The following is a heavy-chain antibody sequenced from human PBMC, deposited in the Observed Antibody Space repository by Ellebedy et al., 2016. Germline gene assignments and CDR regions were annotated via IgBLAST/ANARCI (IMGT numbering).Heavy chain of an antibody. CDR3: ARDQSSSAYCGGDCYRPRYFDY. CDR1: GFTFSTYS. CDR2: ISGSGRGT. V-gene: IGHV3-23*01. Sequence: GESLKISXTASGFTFSTYSMIWVRQAPGKGLEWVSVISGSGRGTHYADSVKGRFTMSRDNSKNTLYIQMKSLRADDTAVYYCARDQSSSAYCGGDCYRPRYFDYWGQGTLVTVSS. J-gene: IGHJ4*02. D-gene: IGHD2-21*02.